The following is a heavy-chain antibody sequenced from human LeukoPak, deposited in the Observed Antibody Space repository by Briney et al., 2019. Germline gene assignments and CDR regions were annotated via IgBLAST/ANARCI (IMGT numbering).Heavy chain of an antibody. CDR1: GGSISSGDYY. J-gene: IGHJ3*02. CDR3: ASPGGNYYYDSSGYPDAFDI. Sequence: PSQTLSLTCTVSGGSISSGDYYWSWIRQPAGKGLEWIGRIYTSGSTNYNPSLKSRVTISVDTSKNQFSLKLTSVTAADTAVYYCASPGGNYYYDSSGYPDAFDIWGQGTMVTVSS. D-gene: IGHD3-22*01. V-gene: IGHV4-61*02. CDR2: IYTSGST.